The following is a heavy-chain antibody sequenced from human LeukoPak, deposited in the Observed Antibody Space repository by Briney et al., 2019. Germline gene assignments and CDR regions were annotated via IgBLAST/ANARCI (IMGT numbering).Heavy chain of an antibody. J-gene: IGHJ4*02. CDR1: GFTFSSYA. CDR2: ISASGGST. CDR3: AKGGRLVLRSPFDY. V-gene: IGHV3-23*01. Sequence: QPGGSLRLSCAASGFTFSSYAMSWVRQAPGKGLEWVSDISASGGSTYYADSVKGRFTISRDNSKNTLYLQMNSLRAEDTAVYYCAKGGRLVLRSPFDYWGQGTLVTVSS.